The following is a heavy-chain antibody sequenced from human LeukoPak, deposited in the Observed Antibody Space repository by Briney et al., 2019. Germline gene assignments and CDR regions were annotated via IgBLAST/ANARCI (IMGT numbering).Heavy chain of an antibody. V-gene: IGHV1-69*06. D-gene: IGHD6-13*01. J-gene: IGHJ4*02. CDR3: ARSSIIAAAGSYYFDY. CDR2: IIPIFGTA. Sequence: ASVKVSCKASGGTFSSYAISWVRQAPGQGLEWMGGIIPIFGTANYAQKFQGRVTITADKSTSTAYMELSSLRSEDTAVYYCARSSIIAAAGSYYFDYWGQGTLVTVSS. CDR1: GGTFSSYA.